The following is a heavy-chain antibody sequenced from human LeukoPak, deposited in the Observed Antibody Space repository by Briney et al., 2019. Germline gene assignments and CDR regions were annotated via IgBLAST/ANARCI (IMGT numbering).Heavy chain of an antibody. CDR3: ARDSRSSGWYRIDY. J-gene: IGHJ4*02. D-gene: IGHD6-19*01. Sequence: SSETLSLTCAVYGGSFSGYYWSWIRQPPGKGLEWIGEINHSGSTNYNPSLKSRVTISVDTSKNQFSLKLSSVTAADTAVYYCARDSRSSGWYRIDYWGQGTLVTVSS. CDR2: INHSGST. V-gene: IGHV4-34*01. CDR1: GGSFSGYY.